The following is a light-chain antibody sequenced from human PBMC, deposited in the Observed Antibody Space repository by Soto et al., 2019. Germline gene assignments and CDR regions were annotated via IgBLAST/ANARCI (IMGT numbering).Light chain of an antibody. CDR3: AAWDDALGGPV. Sequence: QSVLTQPPSVSATPGQRVTISCSGSSSNIESNTVNWYQHLPGTAPKLLIFNNDQRPSGVADRFSGSKSGTSGSLAISGLHPEDEADYFCAAWDDALGGPVFGGGTQLTVL. CDR2: NND. J-gene: IGLJ3*02. CDR1: SSNIESNT. V-gene: IGLV1-44*01.